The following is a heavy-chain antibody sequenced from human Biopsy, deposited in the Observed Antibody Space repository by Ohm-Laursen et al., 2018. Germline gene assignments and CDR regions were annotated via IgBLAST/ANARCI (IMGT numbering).Heavy chain of an antibody. J-gene: IGHJ4*02. CDR1: GDRFTEFS. V-gene: IGHV1-24*01. D-gene: IGHD2-21*02. Sequence: GASVKVSCKVSGDRFTEFSIHWVRQAPGKGLEWMGGFDPEEGQRTYAQKFQGRLTMTEDTSAGTAYMELRGLRSEDAAVYYCAADSENCGGDCYIYWGQGTQVTVSS. CDR2: FDPEEGQR. CDR3: AADSENCGGDCYIY.